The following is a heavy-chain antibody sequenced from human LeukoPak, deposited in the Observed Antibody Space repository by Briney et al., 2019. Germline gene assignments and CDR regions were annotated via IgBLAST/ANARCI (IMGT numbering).Heavy chain of an antibody. V-gene: IGHV1-46*01. CDR2: INPSGGST. J-gene: IGHJ6*03. CDR3: ARDSGSGGSGSYFAPFGYYYYYMDV. D-gene: IGHD3-10*01. CDR1: GYTFTSYY. Sequence: VASVKVSCKASGYTFTSYYMHWVRQAPGQGLEWMGIINPSGGSTRYAQKFQGRVTMTGDTSTSTVYMELSSLRSEDTAVYYCARDSGSGGSGSYFAPFGYYYYYMDVWGKGTTVTISS.